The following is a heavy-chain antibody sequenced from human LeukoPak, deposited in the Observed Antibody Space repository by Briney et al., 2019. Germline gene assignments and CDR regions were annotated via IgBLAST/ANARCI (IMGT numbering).Heavy chain of an antibody. CDR2: IYPGDSDT. Sequence: GESLKISCNVSGYNFNTYWIGWVRQVPGRGLEWMGIIYPGDSDTNYSPSFRGRITISADKSIKTAYLHWDSLEASDTAIYYCARLFGSSWFDFWGQGTLVSVSS. J-gene: IGHJ5*01. CDR1: GYNFNTYW. D-gene: IGHD6-13*01. CDR3: ARLFGSSWFDF. V-gene: IGHV5-51*01.